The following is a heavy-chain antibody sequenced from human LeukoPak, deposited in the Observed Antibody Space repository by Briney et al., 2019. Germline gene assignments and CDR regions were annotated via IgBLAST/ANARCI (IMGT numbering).Heavy chain of an antibody. V-gene: IGHV3-30*18. CDR3: AKEYCSNSVCHSLDY. Sequence: PGGSLRLSCAASGFTFSSSGMHWVRQAPGKGLEWVAVISYDGSNKYYADSVKGRFTFSRDNSKNTLYLQMNSLRAEDTAVYYCAKEYCSNSVCHSLDYWGQGTLATVSS. D-gene: IGHD2-8*01. CDR1: GFTFSSSG. CDR2: ISYDGSNK. J-gene: IGHJ4*02.